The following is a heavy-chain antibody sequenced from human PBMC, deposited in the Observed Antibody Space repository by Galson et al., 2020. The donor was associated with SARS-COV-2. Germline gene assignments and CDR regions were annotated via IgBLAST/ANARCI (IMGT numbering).Heavy chain of an antibody. J-gene: IGHJ3*02. V-gene: IGHV3-30*04. CDR1: GYTFTNYA. Sequence: QLGESLKISCAASGYTFTNYAIHWVRQPPGKRLEWVAVLSHDGRLDVYADSVTGRFTISRDNSENMLFLQMDSLRADDTAVYYCARGVSGWSSDIWGQGTMVTVSS. CDR2: LSHDGRLD. CDR3: ARGVSGWSSDI.